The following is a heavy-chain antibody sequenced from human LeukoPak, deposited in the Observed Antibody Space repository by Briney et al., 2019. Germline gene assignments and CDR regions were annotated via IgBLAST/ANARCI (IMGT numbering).Heavy chain of an antibody. CDR3: ARVRRIIAAVGTGTRRENWFDP. Sequence: GSLRLSCAASGFTFSSYEMNWVRQAPGKGLEWVSYISSSGSTIYYADSVKGRFTISRDNAKNSLYLQMNSLRAEDTAVYYCARVRRIIAAVGTGTRRENWFDPWGQGTLVTASS. J-gene: IGHJ5*02. CDR2: ISSSGSTI. D-gene: IGHD6-13*01. V-gene: IGHV3-48*03. CDR1: GFTFSSYE.